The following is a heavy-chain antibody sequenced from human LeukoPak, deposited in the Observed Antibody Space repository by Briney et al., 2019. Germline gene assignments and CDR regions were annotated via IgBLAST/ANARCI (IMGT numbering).Heavy chain of an antibody. D-gene: IGHD6-13*01. Sequence: GGSLRLSCAASGFTFSSYAMHWVRQAPGKGLEWVAVISYDGSNKYYADSVKGRFTISRDNSKNTLYLQMNSLRAEDTAVYYCASPHRYSSSLLYYFDYWGQGTLVTVSS. V-gene: IGHV3-30-3*01. J-gene: IGHJ4*02. CDR3: ASPHRYSSSLLYYFDY. CDR1: GFTFSSYA. CDR2: ISYDGSNK.